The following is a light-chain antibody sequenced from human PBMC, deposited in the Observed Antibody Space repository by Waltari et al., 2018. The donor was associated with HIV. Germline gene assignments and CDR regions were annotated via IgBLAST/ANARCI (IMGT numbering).Light chain of an antibody. CDR2: GNT. Sequence: QSVLTQPPAVSGAPGRKVIISCTGSSSNIGAGYDVQWYQQCPGTAPKVLIYGNTNRPSGVPDRFSGSKSGNSASLAITGLQADDEADYYCQSYDSSPNGWVFGGGTKLTV. CDR3: QSYDSSPNGWV. CDR1: SSNIGAGYD. J-gene: IGLJ3*02. V-gene: IGLV1-40*01.